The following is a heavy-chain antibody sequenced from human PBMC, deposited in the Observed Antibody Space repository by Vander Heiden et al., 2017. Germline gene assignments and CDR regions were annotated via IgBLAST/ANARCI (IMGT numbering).Heavy chain of an antibody. CDR1: GGTFSSYA. D-gene: IGHD2-2*02. Sequence: QVQLVQSGAEVKKPGSSVKVSCKASGGTFSSYAISWLRQAPGQGLEWMGGIIPIFGTANYAQKFQGRVTITADESTSTAYMELSSLRSEDTAVYYCAREDCSSTSCYTFSGWFDPWGQGTLVTVSS. CDR2: IIPIFGTA. CDR3: AREDCSSTSCYTFSGWFDP. J-gene: IGHJ5*02. V-gene: IGHV1-69*01.